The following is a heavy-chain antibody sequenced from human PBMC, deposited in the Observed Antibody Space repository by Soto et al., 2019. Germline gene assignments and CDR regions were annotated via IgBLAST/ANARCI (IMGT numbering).Heavy chain of an antibody. V-gene: IGHV4-31*03. J-gene: IGHJ5*02. CDR1: GGSISSGGYY. D-gene: IGHD5-12*01. CDR3: ARVGVLYSGYETNWFDP. Sequence: PSETLSLTCTVSGGSISSGGYYWSWIRQHPGKGLEWIGYIYYSGSTYYNPSLKSRVTISVDTSKNQFSLKLSSVTAADTAVYYCARVGVLYSGYETNWFDPWGQGTLVTVSS. CDR2: IYYSGST.